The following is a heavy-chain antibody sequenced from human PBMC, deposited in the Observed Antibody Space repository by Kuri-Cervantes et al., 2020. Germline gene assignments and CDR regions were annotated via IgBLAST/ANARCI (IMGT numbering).Heavy chain of an antibody. CDR3: ARGQGKRSSSGWASMGY. Sequence: SETLSLTCAVYGGSFSGYYWNWIRQPPGKGLEWIGEINHSGSTNYNPSLKSRVTISVDTSKNQFSLKLSSVTAADTAVYYCARGQGKRSSSGWASMGYWGQGTLVTVSS. V-gene: IGHV4-34*01. CDR2: INHSGST. J-gene: IGHJ4*02. CDR1: GGSFSGYY. D-gene: IGHD6-19*01.